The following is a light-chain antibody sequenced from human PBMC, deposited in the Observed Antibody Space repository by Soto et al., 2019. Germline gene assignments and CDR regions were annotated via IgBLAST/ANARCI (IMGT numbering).Light chain of an antibody. V-gene: IGLV2-8*01. CDR2: EVN. Sequence: QSALTQPPSASGSPGQSVTISCTGTSSDVGGYDYVSWYQQHPGKPPKLMIYEVNKRPSGVPDRFSGSKSGNTASLTVSGLQAEDEADYYCSSYAGSVLFGGGTKLTVL. CDR1: SSDVGGYDY. J-gene: IGLJ2*01. CDR3: SSYAGSVL.